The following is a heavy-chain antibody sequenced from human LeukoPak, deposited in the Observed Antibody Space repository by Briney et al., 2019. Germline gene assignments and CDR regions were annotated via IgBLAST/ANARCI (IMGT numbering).Heavy chain of an antibody. D-gene: IGHD6-6*01. CDR2: IFYTVST. CDR3: AIEYSSSYHRYYYYYMDG. J-gene: IGHJ6*03. Sequence: SETLSLTCTLSGRSISPHYGSWIRQPPGKGLEWVGCIFYTVSTNYNPSTKSRVTISVYTSKNQFSLNLTSVTADDTAVYYCAIEYSSSYHRYYYYYMDGWGKGTTVTVSS. V-gene: IGHV4-59*11. CDR1: GRSISPHY.